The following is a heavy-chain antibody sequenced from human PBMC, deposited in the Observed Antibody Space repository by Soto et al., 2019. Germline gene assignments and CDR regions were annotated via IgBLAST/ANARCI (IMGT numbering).Heavy chain of an antibody. J-gene: IGHJ4*02. CDR1: GFTVSSNY. D-gene: IGHD1-26*01. CDR3: ARDDEDGSYCDLGY. V-gene: IGHV3-53*05. CDR2: IYSGGST. Sequence: PGGSLRLSCAASGFTVSSNYMSWVRQAPGKGLEWVSVIYSGGSTYYADSVKGRFTISRDNSENTMYLQMNSLRVEDTAVYYCARDDEDGSYCDLGYWGQGALVTVSS.